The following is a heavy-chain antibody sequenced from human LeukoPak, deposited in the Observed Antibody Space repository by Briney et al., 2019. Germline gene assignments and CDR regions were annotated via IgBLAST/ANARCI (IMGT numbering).Heavy chain of an antibody. D-gene: IGHD3-10*01. V-gene: IGHV3-23*01. CDR3: AKGFYASGTYDRANHWFDP. Sequence: PGGSLRLSCAASGFTFSNYAMSWVRRAPGKGLEWVSTVTGSGASTYYGDSVKGRFTISRDNAKNMLYLQINSLRAEDTAAYYCAKGFYASGTYDRANHWFDPWGQGTLVTVSS. CDR1: GFTFSNYA. CDR2: VTGSGAST. J-gene: IGHJ5*02.